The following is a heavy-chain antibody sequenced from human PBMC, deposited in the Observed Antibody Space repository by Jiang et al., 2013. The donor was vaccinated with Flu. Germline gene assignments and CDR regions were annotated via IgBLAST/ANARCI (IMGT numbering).Heavy chain of an antibody. D-gene: IGHD2-2*01. CDR2: IYYSGST. CDR3: ARWSRADQLLFPAYGMDV. Sequence: GPGLVKPSETLSLTCTVSGGSVSSGSYYWSWIRQPPGKGLEWIGYIYYSGSTNYNPSLKSRVTISVDTSKNQFSLKLSSVTAADTAVYYCARWSRADQLLFPAYGMDVWGQGTTVTVSS. CDR1: GGSVSSGSYY. J-gene: IGHJ6*02. V-gene: IGHV4-61*01.